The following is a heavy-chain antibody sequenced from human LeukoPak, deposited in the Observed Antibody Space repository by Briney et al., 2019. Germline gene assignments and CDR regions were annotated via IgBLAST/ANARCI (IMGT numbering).Heavy chain of an antibody. D-gene: IGHD2-15*01. CDR2: ISYSGST. CDR3: AGGKYSCSCLDY. V-gene: IGHV4-39*01. CDR1: SASISSSSYY. J-gene: IGHJ4*02. Sequence: SETLSLTCTVSSASISSSSYYWGWIRQPPGKGLEWIGSISYSGSTYYNPSLKSRITISGDTSKIQFSLNLSSVTAADTAVYYCAGGKYSCSCLDYWGQGTLVTVSS.